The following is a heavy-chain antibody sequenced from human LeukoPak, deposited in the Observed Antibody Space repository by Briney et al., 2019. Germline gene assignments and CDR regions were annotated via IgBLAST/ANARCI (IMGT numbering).Heavy chain of an antibody. Sequence: GGSLRLSCAASGFTFSSYGMHWVRQAPGEGLECVAAIWYDGSIQYYADSVKGRFTICRDNSKNTLYLQMDSLRAEDTAVYYCARAGYCSGGSCYGSDYWGQGTLVSVSS. V-gene: IGHV3-33*01. J-gene: IGHJ4*02. CDR3: ARAGYCSGGSCYGSDY. CDR1: GFTFSSYG. CDR2: IWYDGSIQ. D-gene: IGHD2-15*01.